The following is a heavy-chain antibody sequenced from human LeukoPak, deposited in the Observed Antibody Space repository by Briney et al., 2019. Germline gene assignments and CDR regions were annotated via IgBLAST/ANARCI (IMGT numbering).Heavy chain of an antibody. D-gene: IGHD2-21*02. J-gene: IGHJ6*02. CDR1: GFTFSNYW. CDR3: SRDSLSSCGGDCYSGLDV. V-gene: IGHV3-74*01. Sequence: GGSLRLSCAASGFTFSNYWMHWVRQAPGEALMWVSRIKSDGSSTTYADSVKGRFTISRDNAKNTLYLQMNSLRAEDTAVYYCSRDSLSSCGGDCYSGLDVWGQGITVTVSS. CDR2: IKSDGSST.